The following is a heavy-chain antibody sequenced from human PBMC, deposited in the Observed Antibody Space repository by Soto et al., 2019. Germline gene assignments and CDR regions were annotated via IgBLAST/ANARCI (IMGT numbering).Heavy chain of an antibody. CDR3: ARGKMYNYGLDV. CDR2: SDRGGST. Sequence: LRLSCAASGLTVSNNYMSWVRQAPGKGLEWVSVSDRGGSTYYADSVKGRFTISRDIPKNTLYLQMNSLRVEDTAVYYCARGKMYNYGLDVWGQGTTVTVSS. J-gene: IGHJ6*02. V-gene: IGHV3-53*05. CDR1: GLTVSNNY.